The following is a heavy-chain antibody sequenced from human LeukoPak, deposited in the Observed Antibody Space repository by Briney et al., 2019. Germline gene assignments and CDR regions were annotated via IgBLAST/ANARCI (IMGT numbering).Heavy chain of an antibody. CDR3: ASFRAFDI. V-gene: IGHV4-61*02. Sequence: SETLSLTSTVSGGSISSGSYYWSWIRQPAGKGLEWIGRIYTSGSTNYNPSLKSRVTISVDTSKNQFSLKLSSVTAADTAVYYCASFRAFDIWGQGTMVTVSS. CDR2: IYTSGST. CDR1: GGSISSGSYY. J-gene: IGHJ3*02.